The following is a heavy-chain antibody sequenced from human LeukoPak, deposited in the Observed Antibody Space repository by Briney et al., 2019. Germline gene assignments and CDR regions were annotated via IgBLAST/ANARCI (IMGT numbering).Heavy chain of an antibody. CDR2: MYYSGST. Sequence: SETLSLTRTVCGGSISSSRYYWGWIRQPPGKGLEWIGSMYYSGSTYYNPSLKSRVTMSVDTSKNQFSLKLSSVTAADTAVYYCAKTVTAIAPWYIDYWGQGTLVTVSS. J-gene: IGHJ4*02. D-gene: IGHD2-21*02. CDR3: AKTVTAIAPWYIDY. CDR1: GGSISSSRYY. V-gene: IGHV4-39*01.